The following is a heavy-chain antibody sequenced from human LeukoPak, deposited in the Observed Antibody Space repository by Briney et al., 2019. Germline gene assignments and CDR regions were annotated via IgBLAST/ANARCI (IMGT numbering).Heavy chain of an antibody. D-gene: IGHD3-22*01. CDR2: IYYSGST. V-gene: IGHV4-39*07. CDR1: GGSISSSSYY. Sequence: SETLSLTCTVSGGSISSSSYYWGWIRQPPGKGREWIGSIYYSGSTYYNPSLKSRVTISVDTSKNQFSLKLSSVTAADTAVYYYASTYYDSSGYYYFDYWGQGTLVTVSS. CDR3: ASTYYDSSGYYYFDY. J-gene: IGHJ4*02.